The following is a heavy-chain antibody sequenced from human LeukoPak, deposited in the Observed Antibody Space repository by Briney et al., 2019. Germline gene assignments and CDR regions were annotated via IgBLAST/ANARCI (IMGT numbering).Heavy chain of an antibody. CDR1: GGSISSSRYY. Sequence: PSETLSLTCTVSGGSISSSRYYWGWIRQPPGKGLEWIGSIYYSGSAYYNPSLKSRVAISVDTSKNQFSLRLRSVAAADTAVYYCASSNCGGDCYYHYYYGIDVWGQGTTVTVSS. V-gene: IGHV4-39*01. CDR3: ASSNCGGDCYYHYYYGIDV. D-gene: IGHD2-21*02. CDR2: IYYSGSA. J-gene: IGHJ6*02.